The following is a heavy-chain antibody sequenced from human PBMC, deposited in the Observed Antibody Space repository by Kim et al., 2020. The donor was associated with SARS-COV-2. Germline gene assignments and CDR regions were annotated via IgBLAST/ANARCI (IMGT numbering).Heavy chain of an antibody. Sequence: TGYAPKIPGIVTLTRNPSISAAYMELSSLRSEDTAVYYCARAAAGRLFDDWGQGTLVTVSS. CDR2: T. D-gene: IGHD6-13*01. V-gene: IGHV1-8*01. J-gene: IGHJ4*02. CDR3: ARAAAGRLFDD.